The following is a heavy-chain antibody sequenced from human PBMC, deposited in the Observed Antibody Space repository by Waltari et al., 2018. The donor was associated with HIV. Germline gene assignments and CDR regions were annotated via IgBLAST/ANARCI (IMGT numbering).Heavy chain of an antibody. J-gene: IGHJ4*02. CDR1: GYTFTSYG. Sequence: QVHLVQSGAEVKKPGASVKVSCKASGYTFTSYGIIWVRQAPGQGLEWMGWISVYHGKTTYAQKYQGRDTMTTDTSTNTAYMELRSLGSDDTAVYYCARDLYSGSQEGFEYWGQGTLVTVSS. V-gene: IGHV1-18*01. D-gene: IGHD1-26*01. CDR2: ISVYHGKT. CDR3: ARDLYSGSQEGFEY.